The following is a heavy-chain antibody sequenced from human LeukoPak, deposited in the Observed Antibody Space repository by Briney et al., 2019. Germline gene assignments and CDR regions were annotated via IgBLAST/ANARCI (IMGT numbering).Heavy chain of an antibody. J-gene: IGHJ4*02. CDR1: GFTFSNYA. V-gene: IGHV3-23*01. CDR2: FSGSGDST. Sequence: GGSLRLSCAASGFTFSNYAMGWGRQAPGQGLGWVSSFSGSGDSTSYADSVKGRFTISRDNSKNTLSLEMHSPRAEDTAVYSCAKDRTRYTGYVHFDYWGQGTLVT. D-gene: IGHD5-12*01. CDR3: AKDRTRYTGYVHFDY.